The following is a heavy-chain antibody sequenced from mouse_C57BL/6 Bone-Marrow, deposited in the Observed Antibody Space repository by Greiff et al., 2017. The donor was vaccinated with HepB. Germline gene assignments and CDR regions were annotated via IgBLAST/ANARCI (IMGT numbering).Heavy chain of an antibody. V-gene: IGHV7-3*01. J-gene: IGHJ4*01. CDR1: GFTFTDYY. Sequence: EVQGVESGGGLVQPGGSLSLSCAASGFTFTDYYMSWVRQPPGKALEWLGFIRNKANGYTTEYSASVKGRFTISRDNSQSILYLQMNALRAEDSATYYCARYYGYDVDYAMDYWGQGTSVTVSS. CDR2: IRNKANGYTT. D-gene: IGHD2-2*01. CDR3: ARYYGYDVDYAMDY.